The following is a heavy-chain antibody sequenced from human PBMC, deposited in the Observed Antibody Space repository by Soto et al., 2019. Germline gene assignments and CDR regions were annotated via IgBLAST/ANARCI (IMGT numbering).Heavy chain of an antibody. CDR2: IDWDDDK. J-gene: IGHJ6*03. CDR1: GFSLSTSGMC. Sequence: SGPTLVNPTLTLTLTCTFSGFSLSTSGMCVSRIRQPPGKALEWLARIDWDDDKYYSTSLKTRLTISKDTSKNQVVLTMTNMDPVDTATYYCARLTPTENXYYYYMDVWGKGTTVTV. CDR3: ARLTPTENXYYYYMDV. V-gene: IGHV2-70*11.